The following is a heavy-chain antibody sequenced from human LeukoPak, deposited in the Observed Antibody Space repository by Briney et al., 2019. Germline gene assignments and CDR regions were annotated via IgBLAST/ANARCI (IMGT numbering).Heavy chain of an antibody. D-gene: IGHD3-22*01. CDR1: GYTFTSYY. J-gene: IGHJ6*02. Sequence: ASVQVSCKASGYTFTSYYMHWVRQAPGQGLEWMGIINPSGGSTSYAQKFQGRVTMTRDTSTSTVYMELSSLRSEDTAVYYCARDLAGRYYYDSSGYPLFYYYYGMDVWGQGTTVTVSS. V-gene: IGHV1-46*01. CDR3: ARDLAGRYYYDSSGYPLFYYYYGMDV. CDR2: INPSGGST.